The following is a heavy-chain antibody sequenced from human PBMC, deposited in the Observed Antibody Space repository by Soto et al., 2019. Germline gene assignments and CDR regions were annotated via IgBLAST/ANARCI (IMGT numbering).Heavy chain of an antibody. CDR1: GDAFSIYS. V-gene: IGHV1-69*02. J-gene: IGHJ4*02. CDR3: ARWGEEYYGSGSYLNDY. CDR2: IIPILGIA. D-gene: IGHD3-10*01. Sequence: SSLKVYWKPFGDAFSIYSISWLQQEPGQGLEWMGRIIPILGIANYAQKFQGRVTITADKSTSTAYMELSSLRSEDTAVYYCARWGEEYYGSGSYLNDYWGQGTPVTVSS.